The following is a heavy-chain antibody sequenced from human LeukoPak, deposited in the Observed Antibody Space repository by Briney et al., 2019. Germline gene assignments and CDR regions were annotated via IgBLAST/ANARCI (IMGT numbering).Heavy chain of an antibody. J-gene: IGHJ3*02. CDR3: ASGNWNGRYAFDI. V-gene: IGHV1-2*04. Sequence: ASVKASCKASGCTFTGYYMHWVRQAPGRGLEWMGWINPNSGGTNYAQKFQGWVTMTRDTSISTAYMELSRLRSDDTAVYYCASGNWNGRYAFDIWGQGTMVTVSS. CDR1: GCTFTGYY. D-gene: IGHD1-1*01. CDR2: INPNSGGT.